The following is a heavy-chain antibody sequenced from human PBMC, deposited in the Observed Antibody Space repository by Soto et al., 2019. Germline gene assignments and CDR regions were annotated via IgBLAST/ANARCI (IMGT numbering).Heavy chain of an antibody. J-gene: IGHJ3*02. D-gene: IGHD1-26*01. Sequence: SCPTLVNPTQTLTLTCTFSGCSLSTRAVGXGWIRQPPGKALEWLALIYWNDDKRYSPSLKNRLTITKDTSKNHVVLTMTNMDPVDTATYYCAHRHELGSFDIWGQGTKVTVSS. CDR2: IYWNDDK. CDR3: AHRHELGSFDI. CDR1: GCSLSTRAVG. V-gene: IGHV2-5*01.